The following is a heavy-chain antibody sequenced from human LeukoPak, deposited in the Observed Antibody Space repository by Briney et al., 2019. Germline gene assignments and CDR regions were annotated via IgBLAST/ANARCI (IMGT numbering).Heavy chain of an antibody. CDR2: IIPIFGTA. CDR3: ARDSEYYGSGSYYWFDP. V-gene: IGHV1-69*05. Sequence: GASVKVSCKASGGTFSSYAISWVRQAPGQGLEWMGRIIPIFGTANYAQKFQGRVTITTDESTSTAYMELSSLRSEDTAVYYCARDSEYYGSGSYYWFDPWGQGTLVTVSS. CDR1: GGTFSSYA. D-gene: IGHD3-10*01. J-gene: IGHJ5*02.